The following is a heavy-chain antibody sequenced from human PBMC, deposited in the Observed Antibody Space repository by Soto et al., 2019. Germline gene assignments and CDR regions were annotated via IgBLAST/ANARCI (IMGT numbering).Heavy chain of an antibody. J-gene: IGHJ5*02. CDR1: GFSLSTSGVG. CDR3: AHRGYSSSWEPYNWFDP. D-gene: IGHD6-13*01. CDR2: IYWNDDK. Sequence: SGPTLVNATQTLTLTCTFSGFSLSTSGVGVGWVRQPPGKALEWLALIYWNDDKRYSPSLKSRLTITKDTSKNQVVLTMTNMDPVDTATYYCAHRGYSSSWEPYNWFDPWGQGTLVTVSS. V-gene: IGHV2-5*01.